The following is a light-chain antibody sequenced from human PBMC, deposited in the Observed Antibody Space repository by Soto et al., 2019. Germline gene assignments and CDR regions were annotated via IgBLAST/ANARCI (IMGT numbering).Light chain of an antibody. V-gene: IGKV3-20*01. CDR2: DAS. Sequence: EVVLTQSPGSLSLSPVYRATLSCRASQSLVNTYVAWYQQKAGQAPRLLIFDASTRATGIPDRFSGSGSGTDFTLSISRLEPEDFAVYYCQSYGSSRTFGHGTKVDIK. CDR1: QSLVNTY. J-gene: IGKJ1*01. CDR3: QSYGSSRT.